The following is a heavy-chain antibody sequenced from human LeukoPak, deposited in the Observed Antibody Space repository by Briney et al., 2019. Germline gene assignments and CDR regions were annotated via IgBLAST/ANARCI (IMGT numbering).Heavy chain of an antibody. CDR2: IYTSGST. CDR3: ARVHYYPGAFDI. V-gene: IGHV4-4*07. J-gene: IGHJ3*02. D-gene: IGHD3-22*01. CDR1: GGSISSYY. Sequence: SETLSLTCTVSGGSISSYYWSWIRQPAGKGLGWIGRIYTSGSTNYNPSLKSRVTISVDTSKNQFSLKLSSVTAADTAVYYCARVHYYPGAFDIWGQGTMVTVSS.